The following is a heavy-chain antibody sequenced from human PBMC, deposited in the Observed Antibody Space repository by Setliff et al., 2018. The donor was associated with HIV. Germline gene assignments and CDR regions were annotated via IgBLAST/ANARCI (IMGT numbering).Heavy chain of an antibody. CDR2: VHYNGRA. CDR3: ARYRSKLDWFAP. Sequence: SETLSLPCTVSGDSITSNDDYWGWIRQPPGKGLQWIGIVHYNGRAYYDPSLKSRVSISVDSSQPHFSLRLRSVTASDSAVYYCARYRSKLDWFAPWGQGALVTVSS. CDR1: GDSITSNDDY. J-gene: IGHJ5*02. V-gene: IGHV4-39*02. D-gene: IGHD1-26*01.